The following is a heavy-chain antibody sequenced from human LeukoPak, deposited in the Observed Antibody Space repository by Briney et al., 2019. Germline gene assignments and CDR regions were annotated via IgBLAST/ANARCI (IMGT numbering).Heavy chain of an antibody. CDR2: LSGSGDST. J-gene: IGHJ4*02. CDR3: ARGWNTFQY. Sequence: GASVKVSCKASGFTFSSYDMSWVRQAPGKGLEWVSGLSGSGDSTYYADSVKGRFTISRDNSKNTLYLQMNSLRAEDTAIYYCARGWNTFQYWGQGTLVTVSS. CDR1: GFTFSSYD. V-gene: IGHV3-23*01. D-gene: IGHD1/OR15-1a*01.